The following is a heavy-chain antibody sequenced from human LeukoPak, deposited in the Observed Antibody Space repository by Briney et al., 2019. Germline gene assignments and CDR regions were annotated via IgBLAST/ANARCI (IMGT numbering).Heavy chain of an antibody. V-gene: IGHV1-69*04. CDR1: GGTFSSYA. J-gene: IGHJ4*02. CDR2: IIPILGIA. D-gene: IGHD2-15*01. Sequence: ASVKVSCKASGGTFSSYAISWVRQAPGQGLEWMGRIIPILGIANYAQKFQGRVTITADKSTSTAYMELSSLRSEDTAVYYCARDPRYCSGGSCYQAYYFDYWGQGTLVTVSS. CDR3: ARDPRYCSGGSCYQAYYFDY.